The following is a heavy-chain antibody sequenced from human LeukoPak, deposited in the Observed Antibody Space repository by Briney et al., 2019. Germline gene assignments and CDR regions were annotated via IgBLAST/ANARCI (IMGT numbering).Heavy chain of an antibody. CDR2: IYHTGST. Sequence: SETLSLTCTVSGYSVSSGYYWGWIRQPPGKGLEWIGSIYHTGSTYYNPSLKNRVTLSVDTSNNQFSLTLSSMTAAHTAVYYCARERTIFGVAVYGVDQGFDYWGQGTLVTVSS. CDR1: GYSVSSGYY. D-gene: IGHD3-3*01. V-gene: IGHV4-38-2*02. J-gene: IGHJ4*02. CDR3: ARERTIFGVAVYGVDQGFDY.